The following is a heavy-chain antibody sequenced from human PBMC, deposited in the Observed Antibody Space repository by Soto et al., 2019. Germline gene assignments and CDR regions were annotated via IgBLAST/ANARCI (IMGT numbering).Heavy chain of an antibody. CDR2: ISAYNGNT. J-gene: IGHJ5*02. CDR3: ARWDSNLSITIFGVALNGGFDP. D-gene: IGHD3-3*01. Sequence: ASVKVSCKAPGYTFTSYGISWVRQAPGQGLEWMGWISAYNGNTNDAQKLQGRVTMTTDTSTSTAYMELRSLRSDDTAVYYCARWDSNLSITIFGVALNGGFDPWGQGTLVTVSS. V-gene: IGHV1-18*04. CDR1: GYTFTSYG.